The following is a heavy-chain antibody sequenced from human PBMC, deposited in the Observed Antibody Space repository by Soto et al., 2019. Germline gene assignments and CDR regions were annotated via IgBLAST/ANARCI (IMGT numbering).Heavy chain of an antibody. Sequence: PSETLSLTCAVYGGSFSGYYWSWIRQPPGKGLEWIGEINHSGSTNYNPSLKSRVTISLDTSKNQFSLKLSSVTAADTAVYFCANYFDRADGMDVWGQGTPVTVSS. D-gene: IGHD3-22*01. CDR1: GGSFSGYY. V-gene: IGHV4-34*01. CDR2: INHSGST. CDR3: ANYFDRADGMDV. J-gene: IGHJ6*02.